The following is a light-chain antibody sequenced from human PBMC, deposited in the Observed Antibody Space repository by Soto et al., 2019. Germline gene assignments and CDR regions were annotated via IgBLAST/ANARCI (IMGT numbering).Light chain of an antibody. CDR2: EGT. CDR1: SSDIGTYIL. CDR3: CSYTDTSTYV. J-gene: IGLJ1*01. Sequence: QSALTQPASVSGSPGQSITISCAGSSSDIGTYILVSWYQQHPGKAPKLMIYEGTKRPSGVSIRFSASKSGNTASLTISGLQAEYEADYYCCSYTDTSTYVFGTGTKLTVL. V-gene: IGLV2-23*01.